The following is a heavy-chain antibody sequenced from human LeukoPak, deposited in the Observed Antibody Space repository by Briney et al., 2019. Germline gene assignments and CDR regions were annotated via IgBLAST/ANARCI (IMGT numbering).Heavy chain of an antibody. Sequence: ASVKVSCKTSGFTFSTSAVQWVRQARGQRLEWIGLIIVGSGATNYAQSLQGRFTITRDMSTNTAYMELSSLGSEDSAVYYCAAELYGVYTDCCTFHLWGQGTMVTVSS. CDR1: GFTFSTSA. J-gene: IGHJ3*01. D-gene: IGHD4-17*01. CDR2: IIVGSGAT. CDR3: AAELYGVYTDCCTFHL. V-gene: IGHV1-58*01.